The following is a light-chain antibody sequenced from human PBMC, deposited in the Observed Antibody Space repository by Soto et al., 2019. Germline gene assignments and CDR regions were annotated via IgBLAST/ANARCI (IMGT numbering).Light chain of an antibody. CDR2: GSS. Sequence: EIVLTQSPGTLSLSPGERATLSCRASQSVSSSYLAWYQQKPGQAPRLLIYGSSSRATGIPDRFSGSGSGTDFTLTISILDPEDFAVYYCQQYGSSPEWTFGQGTKVEIK. CDR1: QSVSSSY. V-gene: IGKV3-20*01. CDR3: QQYGSSPEWT. J-gene: IGKJ1*01.